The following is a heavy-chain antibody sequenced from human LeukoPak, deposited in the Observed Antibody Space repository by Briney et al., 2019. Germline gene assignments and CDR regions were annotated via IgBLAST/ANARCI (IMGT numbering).Heavy chain of an antibody. V-gene: IGHV3-23*01. Sequence: PGGSLRLSCAASGFTFSSYTMSWVRQAPGKGLEWVSTITTSDGNTYYADSVKGRFTVSRDNSKNTLFLQMNSLRAEDTAVYYCAKSGYDFWSGYYGYWGQGTLVTVSS. CDR2: ITTSDGNT. CDR3: AKSGYDFWSGYYGY. J-gene: IGHJ4*02. D-gene: IGHD3-3*01. CDR1: GFTFSSYT.